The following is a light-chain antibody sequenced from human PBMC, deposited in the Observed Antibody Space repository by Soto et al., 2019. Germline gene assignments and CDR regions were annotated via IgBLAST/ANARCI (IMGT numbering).Light chain of an antibody. J-gene: IGLJ1*01. V-gene: IGLV2-11*01. CDR3: CSYAGNYPFV. Sequence: QSVLTQPRSVSGSPGQSVTISCTGTSGDVGAYNHVSWFQQHPGKAPKPMIYDVSKRPSGVPDRFSGSKSGNSASLTISGLQAEDEADYYCCSYAGNYPFVFGTGTKVTVL. CDR1: SGDVGAYNH. CDR2: DVS.